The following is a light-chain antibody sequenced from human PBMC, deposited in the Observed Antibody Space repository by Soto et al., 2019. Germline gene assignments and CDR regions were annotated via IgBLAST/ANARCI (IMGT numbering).Light chain of an antibody. CDR1: QSVSSNY. Sequence: EIVLTQSPGTLSLSPGERATLSCRASQSVSSNYLAWYQQKPGQAPRVLIYVASSRATGIPDRFSGSGSGXDXTXTISRLEPEDFAVYYCQQYGSSPITFGQGTRLEIK. CDR2: VAS. CDR3: QQYGSSPIT. V-gene: IGKV3-20*01. J-gene: IGKJ5*01.